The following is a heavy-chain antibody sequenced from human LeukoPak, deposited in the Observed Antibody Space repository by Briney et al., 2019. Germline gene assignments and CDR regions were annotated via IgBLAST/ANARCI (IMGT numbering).Heavy chain of an antibody. J-gene: IGHJ4*02. CDR3: ARDLGAVAGNFDY. V-gene: IGHV3-33*01. D-gene: IGHD6-19*01. CDR2: IWNDGSHK. Sequence: PGRSLTLSCAASGFTFRSYGMHWVRQAPGKGLEWVALIWNDGSHKSYADSVKGRFTISRDNSKNTLYLQMNSLRAEDTAVYYCARDLGAVAGNFDYWGQGTLVTGSS. CDR1: GFTFRSYG.